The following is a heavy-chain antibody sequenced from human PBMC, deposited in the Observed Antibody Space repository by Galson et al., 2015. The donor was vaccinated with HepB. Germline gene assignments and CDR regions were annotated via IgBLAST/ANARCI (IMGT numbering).Heavy chain of an antibody. CDR3: AREPRITIFGVASSAFDI. V-gene: IGHV1-18*01. CDR1: GYTFTSYG. J-gene: IGHJ3*02. D-gene: IGHD3-3*01. Sequence: SVKVSCKASGYTFTSYGISWVRQAPGQGLEWMGWISAYNGNTNYAQKLQGRVTMTTDTSTSTAYMELRSLRSDDTAVYYCAREPRITIFGVASSAFDIWGQGTMVTVSS. CDR2: ISAYNGNT.